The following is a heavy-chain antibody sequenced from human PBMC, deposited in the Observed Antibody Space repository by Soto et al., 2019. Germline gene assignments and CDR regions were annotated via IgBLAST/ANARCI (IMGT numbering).Heavy chain of an antibody. CDR1: GGTFSSYA. J-gene: IGHJ5*02. CDR3: ARVLIAVAGTRGWFDQ. Sequence: QVQLVQSGAEVKKPGSSVKVSCKASGGTFSSYAISWVRQAPGQGLEWMGGIIPIFGTANYPQKFQGRVTIFGDESTSTAYMGLSSLRSEATAVYYCARVLIAVAGTRGWFDQWGQGTLVAV. D-gene: IGHD6-19*01. V-gene: IGHV1-69*19. CDR2: IIPIFGTA.